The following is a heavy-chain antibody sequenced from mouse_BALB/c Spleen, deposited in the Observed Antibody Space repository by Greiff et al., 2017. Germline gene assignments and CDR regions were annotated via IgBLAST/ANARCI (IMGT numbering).Heavy chain of an antibody. V-gene: IGHV1S137*01. Sequence: VQLQESGAELVRPGVSVKISCKGSGYTFTDYAMHWVKQSHAKSLEWIGVISTYYGDASYNQKFKGKATMTVDKSSSTAYMELARLTSEDSAIYYCASNGLDYWGQGTTLTVSS. J-gene: IGHJ2*01. CDR2: ISTYYGDA. D-gene: IGHD1-1*01. CDR1: GYTFTDYA. CDR3: ASNGLDY.